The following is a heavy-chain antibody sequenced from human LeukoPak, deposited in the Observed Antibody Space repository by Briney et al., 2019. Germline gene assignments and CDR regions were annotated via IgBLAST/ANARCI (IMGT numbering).Heavy chain of an antibody. V-gene: IGHV3-13*01. CDR1: GFTFSSYD. CDR2: IGTAGDT. CDR3: ARARYGSGRWDIDY. D-gene: IGHD3-10*01. Sequence: PGGSLRLSCAASGFTFSSYDMHWVRQATGKGLEWVSSIGTAGDTYYPGSVKGRFTISRENVKNSLYLQMNSLRAGDTAVYYCARARYGSGRWDIDYWGQGTLVTVSS. J-gene: IGHJ4*02.